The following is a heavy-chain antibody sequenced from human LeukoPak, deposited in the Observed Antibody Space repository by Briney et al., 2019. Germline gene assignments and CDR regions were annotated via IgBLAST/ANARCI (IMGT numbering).Heavy chain of an antibody. CDR3: ARDPMYSSYWHDY. V-gene: IGHV3-48*01. CDR1: GFTFSSYS. J-gene: IGHJ4*02. CDR2: ISSSSSTI. D-gene: IGHD6-6*01. Sequence: GGSLRLSCAASGFTFSSYSMNWVRQAPGKGLEWVSYISSSSSTIYYADSVKGRFTISRDNSKNTLYLQMNSLRAEDTAVYYCARDPMYSSYWHDYWGQGTLVTVSS.